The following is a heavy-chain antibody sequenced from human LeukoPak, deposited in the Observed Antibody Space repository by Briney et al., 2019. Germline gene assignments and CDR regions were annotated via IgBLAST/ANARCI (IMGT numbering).Heavy chain of an antibody. CDR2: ISAYNGNT. V-gene: IGHV1-18*01. D-gene: IGHD5-12*01. Sequence: GASVKVSCKASGYTFTSYGISWVRQAPGQGLEWMGWISAYNGNTNYAQKLQGRVTMTTDTSTSTAYMELRSLRSDDTAVYYCAREGLIVATTAHHDAFDIWGQGKMVTVSS. CDR1: GYTFTSYG. CDR3: AREGLIVATTAHHDAFDI. J-gene: IGHJ3*02.